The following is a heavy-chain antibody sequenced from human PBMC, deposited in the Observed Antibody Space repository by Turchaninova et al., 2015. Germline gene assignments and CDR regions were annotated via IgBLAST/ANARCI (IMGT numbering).Heavy chain of an antibody. CDR1: GGPSTRGDYS. CDR3: ARHYSAVTTSWYVGV. D-gene: IGHD4-17*01. J-gene: IGHJ2*01. V-gene: IGHV4-39*01. CDR2: RYYTGSA. Sequence: QLQLQESGPGLVKPSATLSLTCTVSGGPSTRGDYSWAWIRQPPGKGLGWIGSRYYTGSAYYNPSLKSRVTISVDRSKTQLSLLVTSVTAADTAVYYCARHYSAVTTSWYVGVWGRGTLVTVSS.